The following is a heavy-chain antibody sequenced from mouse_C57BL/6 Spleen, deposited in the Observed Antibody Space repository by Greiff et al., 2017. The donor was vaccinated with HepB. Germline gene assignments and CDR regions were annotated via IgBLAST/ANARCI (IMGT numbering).Heavy chain of an antibody. D-gene: IGHD2-4*01. CDR1: GFTFSDYG. V-gene: IGHV5-17*01. CDR2: ISSGSSTI. J-gene: IGHJ3*01. Sequence: EVKLQESGGGLVKPGGSLKLSCAASGFTFSDYGMHWVRQAPEKGLEWVAYISSGSSTIYYADTVKGRFTISRDNAKNTLFLQMTSLRSEDTAMYYCARGEVYYDYDPFAYWGQGTLVTVSA. CDR3: ARGEVYYDYDPFAY.